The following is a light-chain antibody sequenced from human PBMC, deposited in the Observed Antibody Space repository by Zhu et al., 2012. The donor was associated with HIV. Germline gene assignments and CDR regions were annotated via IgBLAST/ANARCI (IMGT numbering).Light chain of an antibody. CDR2: EAS. CDR3: QQLNSYPIT. J-gene: IGKJ5*01. Sequence: DIQLTQSPSFLSAFVGDTVSITCRASQGISTYLAWYQQKAGRAPNVLIYEASRLQSGVPSRFSGSGSGTEFSLTISSLQPEDSGTYYCQQLNSYPITFGQGTRLEIK. V-gene: IGKV1-9*01. CDR1: QGISTY.